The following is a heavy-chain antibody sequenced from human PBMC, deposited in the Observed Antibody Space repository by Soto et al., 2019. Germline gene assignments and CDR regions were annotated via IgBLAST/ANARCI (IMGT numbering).Heavy chain of an antibody. Sequence: SVKVSCKASGDVFRSYGINWVLQAPGQGLEWMGGIIPISGTTNYAQKFQGRVAITADESTDTVYMELSRLRSEDTAVYFCARVRCFNGLCHTADYGMDVWGQGTTVTVSS. V-gene: IGHV1-69*13. CDR1: GDVFRSYG. J-gene: IGHJ6*02. CDR3: ARVRCFNGLCHTADYGMDV. D-gene: IGHD2-8*01. CDR2: IIPISGTT.